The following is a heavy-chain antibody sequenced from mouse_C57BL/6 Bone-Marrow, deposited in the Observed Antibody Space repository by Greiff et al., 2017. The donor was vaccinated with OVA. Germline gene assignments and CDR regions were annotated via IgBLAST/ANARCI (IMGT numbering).Heavy chain of an antibody. Sequence: EVQVVESGGGLVKPGGSLKLSCAASGFTFSSYTMSWVRQTPEKRLEWVATISGGGGNTYYPDSVKGRFTISRDNAKNTLYLQMSSLRSEDTALYYCARRDYDVNFDVWGTGTTVTVSS. CDR3: ARRDYDVNFDV. V-gene: IGHV5-9*01. J-gene: IGHJ1*03. D-gene: IGHD2-4*01. CDR2: ISGGGGNT. CDR1: GFTFSSYT.